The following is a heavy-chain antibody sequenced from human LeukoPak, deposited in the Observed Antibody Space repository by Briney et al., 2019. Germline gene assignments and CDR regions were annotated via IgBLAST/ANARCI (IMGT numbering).Heavy chain of an antibody. CDR3: ARVPRGFDY. J-gene: IGHJ4*02. V-gene: IGHV4-34*01. CDR1: GGSFSGYY. CDR2: INHSGST. Sequence: SETLSLTCAVYGGSFSGYYWSWIRQPPGKGLEWIGEINHSGSTNYNPSLKSRVTISVDTSKNQFSLKLSSVTAADTAVYYCARVPRGFDYWGQGTLVTVSS.